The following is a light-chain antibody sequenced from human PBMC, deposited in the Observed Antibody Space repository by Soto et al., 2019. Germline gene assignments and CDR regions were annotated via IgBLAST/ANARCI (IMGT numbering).Light chain of an antibody. J-gene: IGKJ4*01. Sequence: EIVLTQSPATLSLSPGERATISCRASQSVSRYLAWYQQKPGQAPRLLIYDVSNRATGIPARFSGSGSGTDFTLTISSLETEDFTVYSCQQRSYWPTTFGVGTKVQIK. CDR1: QSVSRY. V-gene: IGKV3-11*01. CDR2: DVS. CDR3: QQRSYWPTT.